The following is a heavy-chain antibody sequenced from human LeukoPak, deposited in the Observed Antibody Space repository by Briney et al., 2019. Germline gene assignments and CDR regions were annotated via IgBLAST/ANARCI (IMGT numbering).Heavy chain of an antibody. D-gene: IGHD2-2*01. Sequence: GASVKVSCKASGYTFTSYGISWVRQAPGQGLEWMGWIGAYNGNTNYAQKLQGRVTMTTDTSTSTAYMELRSLRSDDTAVYYCARDPRQYCSSTSCYYNWFDPWGQGTLVTVSS. J-gene: IGHJ5*02. CDR2: IGAYNGNT. V-gene: IGHV1-18*01. CDR1: GYTFTSYG. CDR3: ARDPRQYCSSTSCYYNWFDP.